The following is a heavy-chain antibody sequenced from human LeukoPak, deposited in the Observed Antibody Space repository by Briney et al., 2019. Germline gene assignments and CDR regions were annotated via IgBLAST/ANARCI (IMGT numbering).Heavy chain of an antibody. J-gene: IGHJ4*02. D-gene: IGHD3-22*01. V-gene: IGHV4-39*01. CDR2: IYYSGST. CDR3: ASAPYYYDSSTYYFDY. CDR1: GGSISSSSYY. Sequence: SETLSLTCTVSGGSISSSSYYWGWIRQPPGKGLEWIGSIYYSGSTYYNPSLKSRVTISVDTSKNQFSLKLSSVTAADTAVYYCASAPYYYDSSTYYFDYWGQGTLVTVSS.